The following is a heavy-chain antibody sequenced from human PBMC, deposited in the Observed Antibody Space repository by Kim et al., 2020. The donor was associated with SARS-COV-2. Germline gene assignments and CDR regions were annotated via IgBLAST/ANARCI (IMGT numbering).Heavy chain of an antibody. CDR3: AKRLASGWNAGFDN. Sequence: GGSLRLSCAASGFTFSNYGMHWVRQAPGKGLEWVAVISSDGRNKYYQDSVKGRFTISRDNFKNTLYLQMDSLRPDDTAMYYCAKRLASGWNAGFDNWGQGTLVIFSA. J-gene: IGHJ4*02. CDR1: GFTFSNYG. CDR2: ISSDGRNK. D-gene: IGHD6-19*01. V-gene: IGHV3-30*18.